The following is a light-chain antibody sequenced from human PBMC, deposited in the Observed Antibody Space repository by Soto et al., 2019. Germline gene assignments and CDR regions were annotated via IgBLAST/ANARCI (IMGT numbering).Light chain of an antibody. Sequence: QSVLTQPASVSGSPGQSITISCTGTSSDVGGYNYVSWYQQHPGKAPKLMIYEVSNRHSGVSNRFSCSKSGNTASLTISGLQAEDEAEYYCSSYTGSSTLYVFGTGTKVTVL. CDR1: SSDVGGYNY. CDR3: SSYTGSSTLYV. J-gene: IGLJ1*01. CDR2: EVS. V-gene: IGLV2-14*01.